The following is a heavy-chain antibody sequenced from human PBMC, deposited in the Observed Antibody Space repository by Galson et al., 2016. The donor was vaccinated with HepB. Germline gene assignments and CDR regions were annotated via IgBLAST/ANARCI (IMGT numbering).Heavy chain of an antibody. J-gene: IGHJ4*02. CDR2: ISGSGMST. V-gene: IGHV3-23*01. CDR1: GFTFSRHA. CDR3: AKSSGYDLPNLDF. D-gene: IGHD5-12*01. Sequence: SLRLSCAASGFTFSRHAMNWVRQAPGKGLEWVATISGSGMSTYYADSVKGRFSISRDNSKSLVSLQLNSLRVEDTAIYYCAKSSGYDLPNLDFWGQGTLVTVSS.